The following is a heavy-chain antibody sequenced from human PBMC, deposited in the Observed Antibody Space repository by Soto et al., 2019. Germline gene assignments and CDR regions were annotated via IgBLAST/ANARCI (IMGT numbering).Heavy chain of an antibody. J-gene: IGHJ5*02. D-gene: IGHD2-8*01. CDR2: ISSSSSTI. CDR3: ARRTGYCTNGVCYTGFDP. V-gene: IGHV3-48*01. Sequence: EVQLVESGGGLVQPGGSLRLSCAASGFTFSSYSMNWVRQAPGKGLEWVSYISSSSSTIYYADSVKGRFTISRDNAKNSLYLQMNSLRAEDTAMYYCARRTGYCTNGVCYTGFDPWGQGTLVTVSS. CDR1: GFTFSSYS.